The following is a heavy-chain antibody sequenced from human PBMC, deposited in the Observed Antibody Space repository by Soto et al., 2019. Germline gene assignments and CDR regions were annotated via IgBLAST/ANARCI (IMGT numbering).Heavy chain of an antibody. J-gene: IGHJ4*02. CDR1: GGSFSGYY. Sequence: QVQLQQWGAGLLKPSETLSLTCAVYGGSFSGYYWNWVRQPPGKGLEWIGEINHSGNTNYNPSLKSRVTISVDTSKNQFSLNLSSVTAADTAVYYCARDAKSYYYDTTKYYFDNWGQGSLVTVSS. D-gene: IGHD3-9*01. V-gene: IGHV4-34*01. CDR2: INHSGNT. CDR3: ARDAKSYYYDTTKYYFDN.